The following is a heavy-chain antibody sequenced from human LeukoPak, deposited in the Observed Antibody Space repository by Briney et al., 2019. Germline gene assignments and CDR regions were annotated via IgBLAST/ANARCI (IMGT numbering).Heavy chain of an antibody. J-gene: IGHJ6*03. Sequence: PSETLSLTCAVSGYSISSGYFWGWLRQPLGRGVEWIGSFYHSGSTYYNPSLKSGVTISVDTSKNQFPLKLSSVTAADTAVYYCARVAEKADTAMGGDYYYYMDVWGKGTTVTVSS. V-gene: IGHV4-38-2*01. CDR1: GYSISSGYF. CDR2: FYHSGST. D-gene: IGHD5-18*01. CDR3: ARVAEKADTAMGGDYYYYMDV.